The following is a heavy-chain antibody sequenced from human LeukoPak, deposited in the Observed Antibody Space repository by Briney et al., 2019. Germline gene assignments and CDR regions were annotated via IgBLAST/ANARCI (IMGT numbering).Heavy chain of an antibody. Sequence: GGSLRLSCAASGFTFSSYNMNWVRRAPGKGLEWVSSITSSSNYIYYADSVKGRFTISRDNEKNSLYLQMNSLRGEDTTVYYCARDCWDYGSGSYCGIDYWGQGTLVTVSS. D-gene: IGHD3-10*01. V-gene: IGHV3-21*03. CDR2: ITSSSNYI. CDR3: ARDCWDYGSGSYCGIDY. J-gene: IGHJ4*02. CDR1: GFTFSSYN.